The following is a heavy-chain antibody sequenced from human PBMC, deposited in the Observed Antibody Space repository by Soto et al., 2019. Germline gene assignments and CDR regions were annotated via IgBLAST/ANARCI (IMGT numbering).Heavy chain of an antibody. CDR1: GYTFTSYG. D-gene: IGHD3-22*01. CDR2: ISAYNGNT. J-gene: IGHJ3*02. Sequence: QVQLVQSGAEVKKPGVSVKVSCKASGYTFTSYGISWVRQAPGQGLEWMGWISAYNGNTNYAQKLQGRVTMTTDTATSTAYMELRSLRSDDTAVYYCARTYADYYDSSGYKVHAFAIWGKGTMVTVSS. V-gene: IGHV1-18*01. CDR3: ARTYADYYDSSGYKVHAFAI.